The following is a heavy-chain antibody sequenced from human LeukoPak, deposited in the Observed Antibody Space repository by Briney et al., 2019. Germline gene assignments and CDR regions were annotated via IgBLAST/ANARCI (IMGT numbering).Heavy chain of an antibody. CDR3: AKSSYYDSSGYYRKYYFDY. CDR2: VSGSGGST. CDR1: GFTFSSYA. V-gene: IGHV3-23*01. J-gene: IGHJ4*02. Sequence: PGGSLRLSCAASGFTFSSYAMSWVRQAPGKGLEWVSSVSGSGGSTYYADSVKGRFTISRDNSKSTLFLQMNSLRAEDTAVYYCAKSSYYDSSGYYRKYYFDYWGQGTLVTVSS. D-gene: IGHD3-22*01.